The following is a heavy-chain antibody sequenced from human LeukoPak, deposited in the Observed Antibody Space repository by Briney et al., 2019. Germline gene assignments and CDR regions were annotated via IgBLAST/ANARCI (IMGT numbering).Heavy chain of an antibody. CDR2: ISWNSGSI. CDR3: AKDRRSSSPYYFDY. J-gene: IGHJ4*02. V-gene: IGHV3-9*01. Sequence: GGSLRLSCAASGFTFDDYAMHWVRQAPGKGLGWVSGISWNSGSIGYADSVKGRFTISRDNAKNSLYLQMNSLRAEDTALYYCAKDRRSSSPYYFDYWGQGTLVTVSS. CDR1: GFTFDDYA. D-gene: IGHD6-6*01.